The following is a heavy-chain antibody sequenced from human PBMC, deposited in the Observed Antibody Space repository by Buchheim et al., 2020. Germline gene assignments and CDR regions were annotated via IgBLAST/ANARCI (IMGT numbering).Heavy chain of an antibody. CDR3: AAFSSSGL. CDR1: GFTFSTYV. Sequence: EFLLLESGGDLVQPGGSLRRSCAVSGFTFSTYVMIWVRQAPGKGLEWRSGITASGTSSYYADSVKGRFPISGDNSMNTLYLQMRSLRVEDTAVYYCAAFSSSGLWGQGTL. V-gene: IGHV3-23*01. D-gene: IGHD3-10*01. J-gene: IGHJ4*02. CDR2: ITASGTSS.